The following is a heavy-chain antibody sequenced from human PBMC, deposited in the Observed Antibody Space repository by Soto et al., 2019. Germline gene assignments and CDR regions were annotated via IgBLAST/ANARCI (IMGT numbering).Heavy chain of an antibody. Sequence: HPGGSLRLSCAASGFTFSNYAISWVRQAPGKGLEWVSSIVDSGDTPYYADSVKGRFTVSRDNARNTLYLQMNNLTAEDAAVYYGTRDYNYKLDYWGQGTLVTVSS. CDR1: GFTFSNYA. J-gene: IGHJ4*02. CDR3: TRDYNYKLDY. D-gene: IGHD5-12*01. CDR2: IVDSGDTP. V-gene: IGHV3-23*01.